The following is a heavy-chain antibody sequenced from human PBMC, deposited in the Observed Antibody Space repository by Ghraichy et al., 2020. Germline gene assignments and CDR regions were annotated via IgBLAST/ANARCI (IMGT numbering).Heavy chain of an antibody. D-gene: IGHD4-17*01. V-gene: IGHV4-59*01. CDR1: GGSISSYY. Sequence: SETLSLTCTVSGGSISSYYWSWIRQPPGKGLEWIGYIYYSGSTNYNPSLKSRVTISVDTSKNQFSLKLSSVTAADTAVYYCARGLHGDFPPFDYWGQGTLVTVSS. J-gene: IGHJ4*02. CDR2: IYYSGST. CDR3: ARGLHGDFPPFDY.